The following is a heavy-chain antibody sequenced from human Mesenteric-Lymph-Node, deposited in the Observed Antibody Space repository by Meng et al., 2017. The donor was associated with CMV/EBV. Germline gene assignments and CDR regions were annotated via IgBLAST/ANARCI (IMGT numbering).Heavy chain of an antibody. Sequence: ASVKVSCKASEDIFSTYSISWVRQAPGQGLEWMGWLSAYNGNTNYSQKLQGRVTMTTDTSTNTAYMELRSLRSDDTAVYYCATTYQSLSYFDSWGQGTLVTVSS. CDR3: ATTYQSLSYFDS. J-gene: IGHJ4*02. CDR2: LSAYNGNT. CDR1: EDIFSTYS. D-gene: IGHD2/OR15-2a*01. V-gene: IGHV1-18*04.